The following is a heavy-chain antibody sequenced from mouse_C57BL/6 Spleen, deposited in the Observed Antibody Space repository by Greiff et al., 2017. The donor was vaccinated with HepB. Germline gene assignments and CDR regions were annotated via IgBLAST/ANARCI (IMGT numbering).Heavy chain of an antibody. CDR2: INYDGSST. Sequence: EVMLVESEGGLVQPGSSMKLSCTASGFTFSDYYMAWVRQVPEKGLEWVANINYDGSSTYYLASLKSRFNISRDNAKNILYLQMSSLKSEDTATYYGARWGGYLYYAMDYWGQGTSVTVSS. V-gene: IGHV5-16*01. CDR3: ARWGGYLYYAMDY. D-gene: IGHD2-3*01. CDR1: GFTFSDYY. J-gene: IGHJ4*01.